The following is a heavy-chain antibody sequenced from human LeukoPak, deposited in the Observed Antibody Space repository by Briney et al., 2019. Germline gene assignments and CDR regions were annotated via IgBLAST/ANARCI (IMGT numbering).Heavy chain of an antibody. J-gene: IGHJ3*02. CDR2: IYYSGST. CDR3: ARSYCSGGSCFVHAFDI. Sequence: SETLSLTCTVSGGSISSSSYYWGWIRQPPGKGLEWIVSIYYSGSTYYNPSLKSRVTISVDTSKNQFSLKLSSVTAADTAVYYCARSYCSGGSCFVHAFDIWGQGTMVTVSS. CDR1: GGSISSSSYY. V-gene: IGHV4-39*01. D-gene: IGHD2-15*01.